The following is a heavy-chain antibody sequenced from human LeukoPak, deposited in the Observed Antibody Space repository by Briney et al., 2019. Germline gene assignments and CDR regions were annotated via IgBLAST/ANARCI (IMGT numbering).Heavy chain of an antibody. V-gene: IGHV4-59*01. CDR3: ATHSDITGSFDY. J-gene: IGHJ4*02. CDR2: NFHSVTT. CDR1: GGSISSYY. Sequence: KPSETLSLTCTVSGGSISSYYWSWIRQPPGKGLEWIGYNFHSVTTNYNPSLQSRVFISVDTSKNQFSLDLTSVTAADTAVYYCATHSDITGSFDYWGQGTLVTVSS. D-gene: IGHD3-22*01.